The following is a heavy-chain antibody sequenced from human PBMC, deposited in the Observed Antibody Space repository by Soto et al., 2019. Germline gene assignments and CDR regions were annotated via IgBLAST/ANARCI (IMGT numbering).Heavy chain of an antibody. V-gene: IGHV3-23*01. CDR3: AKDVIATAPCYFDH. CDR1: GFTFSSYS. CDR2: ISSSGGST. J-gene: IGHJ4*03. Sequence: QSGGSLRLSCAASGFTFSSYSMNWVRQAPGKGLEWVSVISSSGGSTYYADSVKGRFTISRDNSKNTLYLQMNSLRADDTAVYYCAKDVIATAPCYFDHWGQGTLVTVSS. D-gene: IGHD6-13*01.